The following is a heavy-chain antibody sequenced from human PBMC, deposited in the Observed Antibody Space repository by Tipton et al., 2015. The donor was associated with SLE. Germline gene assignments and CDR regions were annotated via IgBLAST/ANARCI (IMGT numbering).Heavy chain of an antibody. D-gene: IGHD4-17*01. CDR1: GFTFSSYS. Sequence: SLRLSCAASGFTFSSYSMNWVRQAPGKGLEWVSSISSSSSYIYYADSVKGRFTISRDNAKNSLYLQMNSLRAADTAVYYCARPTGGTVTDWYFDLWGRGTLVTVSS. CDR3: ARPTGGTVTDWYFDL. V-gene: IGHV3-21*03. CDR2: ISSSSSYI. J-gene: IGHJ2*01.